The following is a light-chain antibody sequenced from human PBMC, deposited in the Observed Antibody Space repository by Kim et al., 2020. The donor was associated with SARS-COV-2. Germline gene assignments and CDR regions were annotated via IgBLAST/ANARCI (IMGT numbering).Light chain of an antibody. CDR1: QGISSY. J-gene: IGKJ5*01. Sequence: ASTGDRVNITCRASQGISSYLAWYQQKPGKAPKLLIYAASTLQSGVPSRFSGSGSGTDFTLTISCLQSEDFATYYCQQYYSYPRAFGQGTRLEIK. CDR3: QQYYSYPRA. CDR2: AAS. V-gene: IGKV1-8*01.